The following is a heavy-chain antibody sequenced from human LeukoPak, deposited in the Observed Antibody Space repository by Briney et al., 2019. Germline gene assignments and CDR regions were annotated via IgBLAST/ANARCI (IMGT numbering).Heavy chain of an antibody. CDR3: AKEVPYCSGGSCFNWFDP. CDR2: ISGSGGST. J-gene: IGHJ5*02. CDR1: GFTLSSYG. V-gene: IGHV3-23*01. Sequence: GGSLRLSCAVSGFTLSSYGMHWVRQAPGKGLEWVSAISGSGGSTYYADSVKGRFTISRDNSKNTLYLQMNSLRAEDTAVYYCAKEVPYCSGGSCFNWFDPWGQGTLVTVSS. D-gene: IGHD2-15*01.